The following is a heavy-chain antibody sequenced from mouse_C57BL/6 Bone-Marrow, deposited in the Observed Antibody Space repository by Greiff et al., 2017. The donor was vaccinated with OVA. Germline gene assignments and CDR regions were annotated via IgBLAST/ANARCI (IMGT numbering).Heavy chain of an antibody. J-gene: IGHJ2*01. CDR3: ARGYLYYFDY. V-gene: IGHV3-6*01. CDR2: ISYDGSN. Sequence: DVQLVESGPGLVKPSQSLSLTCSVTGYSITSGYYWNWIRQFPGNKLEWMGYISYDGSNNYNPSLKNRISITRDTSKNQFFLKLNSVTTEDTATYYCARGYLYYFDYWGQGTTLTVSS. D-gene: IGHD5-1*01. CDR1: GYSITSGYY.